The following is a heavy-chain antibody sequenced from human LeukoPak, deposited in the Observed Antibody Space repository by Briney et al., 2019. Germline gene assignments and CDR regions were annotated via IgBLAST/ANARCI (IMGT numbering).Heavy chain of an antibody. D-gene: IGHD2-15*01. CDR2: ISYDGRQK. V-gene: IGHV3-30-3*02. CDR1: GFTFSEYA. J-gene: IGHJ4*02. CDR3: AKFLRAEVAGFDY. Sequence: GRSLRLSCAASGFTFSEYAMHWVRRAPGKGLEWVAVISYDGRQKYYADSVKGRFTISRDNSKNTLYLQMNSLRAEDTAVYYCAKFLRAEVAGFDYWGQGTLVTVSS.